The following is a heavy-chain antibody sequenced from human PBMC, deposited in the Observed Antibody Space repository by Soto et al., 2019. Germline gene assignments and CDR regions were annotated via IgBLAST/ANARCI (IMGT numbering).Heavy chain of an antibody. D-gene: IGHD3-22*01. Sequence: QVQLQESGPGLVKPSQTLSLTCTVSGGSISSGGYYWSWIRQHPGKGLEWIGYFYYSGSTYYNPSLQSRVTISVDTSKNQFSLKLSSVTAADTAVYYCARFTTTQLALWYWGQGTLVTVSS. CDR3: ARFTTTQLALWY. V-gene: IGHV4-31*03. CDR2: FYYSGST. J-gene: IGHJ4*02. CDR1: GGSISSGGYY.